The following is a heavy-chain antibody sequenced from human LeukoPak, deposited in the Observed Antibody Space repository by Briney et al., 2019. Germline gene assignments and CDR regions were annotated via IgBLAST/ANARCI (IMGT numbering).Heavy chain of an antibody. CDR1: GGSISSGGYS. D-gene: IGHD5-24*01. CDR2: IYHSGST. J-gene: IGHJ4*02. CDR3: ARVEMATMTFDY. Sequence: SQTLSLTCAVSGGSISSGGYSWSWIRQPPGKGLEWIGYIYHSGSTYYNPSLKSRVTISVDRSKNQFSLKLSSATAADTAVYYCARVEMATMTFDYWGQGTLVTVSS. V-gene: IGHV4-30-2*01.